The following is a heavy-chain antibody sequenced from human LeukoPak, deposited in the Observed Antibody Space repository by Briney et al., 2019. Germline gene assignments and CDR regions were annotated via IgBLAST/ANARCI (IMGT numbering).Heavy chain of an antibody. V-gene: IGHV1-2*02. CDR3: AREDSAAGTVFDY. CDR2: INLNSGGT. J-gene: IGHJ4*02. D-gene: IGHD6-13*01. Sequence: GASVKVSCKASGYTFTGYYMHWVRQAPGQGLEWMGWINLNSGGTNYAQKFQGRVTMTRDTSISTAYMELSRLRSDDTAVYYCAREDSAAGTVFDYWGQGTLVTVSS. CDR1: GYTFTGYY.